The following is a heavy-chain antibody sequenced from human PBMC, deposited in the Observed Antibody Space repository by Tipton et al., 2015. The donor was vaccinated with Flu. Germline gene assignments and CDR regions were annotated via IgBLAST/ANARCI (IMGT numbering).Heavy chain of an antibody. D-gene: IGHD3-10*01. CDR3: ARDQGFGDGLTYDYYAMDV. J-gene: IGHJ6*02. CDR1: GGSISSGGNY. CDR2: IYYSGST. V-gene: IGHV4-31*02. Sequence: LRLSCTVSGGSISSGGNYWSWIRQHPGKGLEWIGDIYYSGSTYYNPSLSSRVTISVDTSRNLFSLNLNSVTAADTAIYYCARDQGFGDGLTYDYYAMDVWGQGTTVTVSS.